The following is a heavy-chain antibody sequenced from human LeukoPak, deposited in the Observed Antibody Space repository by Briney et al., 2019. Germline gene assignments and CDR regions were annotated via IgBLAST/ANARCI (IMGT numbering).Heavy chain of an antibody. CDR2: IYHSGST. CDR3: ARQDYYYYYMDV. CDR1: GYSISSGYY. V-gene: IGHV4-38-2*01. J-gene: IGHJ6*03. Sequence: SETLSLTCAVSGYSISSGYYWGCIRQPPGKGLEWIGSIYHSGSTYYNPSLKSRVTISVDTSKNQFSLKLSSVTAADTAVYYCARQDYYYYYMDVWGKGTTVTVSS.